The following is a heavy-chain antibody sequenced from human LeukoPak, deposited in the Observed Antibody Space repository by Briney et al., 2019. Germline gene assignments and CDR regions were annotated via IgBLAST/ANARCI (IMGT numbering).Heavy chain of an antibody. D-gene: IGHD6-25*01. Sequence: GGSLRLSCAASGFTFSSYSMNWVRQAPGKGLEWVSSISSSSSYIYYADSVKGRFTISRDNAKNSLYLLMNSLRAEDTAVYYCATHAYSSDDYWGQGTLVTVSS. V-gene: IGHV3-21*01. CDR2: ISSSSSYI. J-gene: IGHJ4*02. CDR1: GFTFSSYS. CDR3: ATHAYSSDDY.